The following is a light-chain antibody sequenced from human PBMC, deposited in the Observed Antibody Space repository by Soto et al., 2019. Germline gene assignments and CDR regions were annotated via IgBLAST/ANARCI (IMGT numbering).Light chain of an antibody. J-gene: IGKJ5*01. CDR1: QSVSSS. Sequence: EIGMTQSPATLSVSPGDRATLSCRASQSVSSSLAWYQQKPGQAPRLLIYGVSTRDTGVPDRFSGSASGTEFTLTISSLQSEDFAVYYCQQYNDWPRTFGQGTRLEIK. CDR3: QQYNDWPRT. CDR2: GVS. V-gene: IGKV3-15*01.